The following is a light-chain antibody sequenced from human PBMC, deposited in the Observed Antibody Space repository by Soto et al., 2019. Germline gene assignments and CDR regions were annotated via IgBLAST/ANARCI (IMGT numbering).Light chain of an antibody. Sequence: EIVMTQSPATLSVSPWEGAALSCIASQSVSSNLAWYQQKPGQAPRLLIYGASTRATGIPARFSGSGSGTEFTLTISSLQSEDFAVYYCQQYNNWPRTFGQGTKVDIK. CDR2: GAS. J-gene: IGKJ1*01. CDR1: QSVSSN. CDR3: QQYNNWPRT. V-gene: IGKV3-15*01.